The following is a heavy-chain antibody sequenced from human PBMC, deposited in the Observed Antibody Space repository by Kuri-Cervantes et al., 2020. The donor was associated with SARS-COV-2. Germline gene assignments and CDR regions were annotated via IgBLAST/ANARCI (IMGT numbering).Heavy chain of an antibody. D-gene: IGHD2-15*01. CDR1: GFTVSTNY. CDR3: ARGGSCNSGTCFDC. Sequence: GGSLRLSCAASGFTVSTNYMSWVRQAPGKGLEWVSLIYSSGNTHYADSVKGRFTISRDNPKKTLYLQLNSLRVDDTAVYYCARGGSCNSGTCFDCWGQGTLVTVSS. CDR2: IYSSGNT. J-gene: IGHJ4*02. V-gene: IGHV3-53*01.